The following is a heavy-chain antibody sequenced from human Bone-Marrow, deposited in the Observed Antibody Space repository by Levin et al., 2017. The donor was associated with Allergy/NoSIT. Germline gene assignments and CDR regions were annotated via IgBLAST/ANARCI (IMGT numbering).Heavy chain of an antibody. V-gene: IGHV3-74*01. J-gene: IGHJ6*02. CDR1: GFTFSSYW. CDR2: INSDGSST. D-gene: IGHD4-17*01. CDR3: AREKQKAHYGDYVFYYYGMDV. Sequence: GGSLRLSCAASGFTFSSYWMHWVRQAPGKGLVWVSRINSDGSSTSYADSVKGRFTISRDNAKNTLYLQMNSLRAEDTAVYYCAREKQKAHYGDYVFYYYGMDVWGQGTTVTVSS.